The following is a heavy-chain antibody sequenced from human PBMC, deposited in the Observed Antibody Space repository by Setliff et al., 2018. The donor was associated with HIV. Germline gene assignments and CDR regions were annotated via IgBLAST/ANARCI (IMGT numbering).Heavy chain of an antibody. V-gene: IGHV4-39*01. J-gene: IGHJ4*02. CDR1: GGPITSNTYF. Sequence: SETLSLTCSVSGGPITSNTYFWDWIRQAPGKGLEWIGSIYHSGNTYYNPSLKSRVSISVDTSKTQFSLKLTSVTAGDSALYYCARRRGQKATCWYYFDFWGQGALVTVS. CDR2: IYHSGNT. D-gene: IGHD3-10*01. CDR3: ARRRGQKATCWYYFDF.